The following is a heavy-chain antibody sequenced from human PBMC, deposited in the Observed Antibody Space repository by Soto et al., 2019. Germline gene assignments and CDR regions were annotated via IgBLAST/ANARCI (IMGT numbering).Heavy chain of an antibody. CDR3: ASPACSSTSCYGSLNYYYGMDV. V-gene: IGHV3-30-3*01. J-gene: IGHJ6*02. CDR1: GFTFSSYA. CDR2: ISYDGSNK. D-gene: IGHD2-2*01. Sequence: PGGSLRLSCAASGFTFSSYAMHWVRQAPGKGLEWVAVISYDGSNKYYADSVKGRFTISRDNSKNTLYLQMNSLRAEDTAVYYCASPACSSTSCYGSLNYYYGMDVWGQGTTVTVSS.